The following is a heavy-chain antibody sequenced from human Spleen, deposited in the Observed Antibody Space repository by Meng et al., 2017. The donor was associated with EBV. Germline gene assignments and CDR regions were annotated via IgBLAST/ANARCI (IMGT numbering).Heavy chain of an antibody. J-gene: IGHJ4*02. CDR1: GGPIRSFYY. CDR3: ARPFPSIVSPRLDPFGD. Sequence: ETGSGLWNPSQHRSLTSTVLGGPIRSFYYWGWIRHPPGRGVEWIGSVHYSGRTYYSPSLKSRITESVDTSKNQFSLRLTSVTAADTAVYYCARPFPSIVSPRLDPFGDWGQGTLVTVSS. CDR2: VHYSGRT. V-gene: IGHV4-39*01. D-gene: IGHD5/OR15-5a*01.